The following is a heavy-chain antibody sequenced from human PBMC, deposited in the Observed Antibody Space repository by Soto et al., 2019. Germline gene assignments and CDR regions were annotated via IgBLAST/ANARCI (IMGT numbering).Heavy chain of an antibody. V-gene: IGHV4-34*01. CDR2: INHSGST. CDR1: GGSFSGYY. Sequence: QVQLQQWGAGLLKPSETLSLTCAVYGGSFSGYYWSWIRQPPGKGLEWIGEINHSGSTNYNPSLKSRVTISVDTSKNQFSLKLSSVTAADTAVYYCARASGGRWRYCSGGSCSSLDYWGQGTLVTVSS. J-gene: IGHJ4*02. CDR3: ARASGGRWRYCSGGSCSSLDY. D-gene: IGHD2-15*01.